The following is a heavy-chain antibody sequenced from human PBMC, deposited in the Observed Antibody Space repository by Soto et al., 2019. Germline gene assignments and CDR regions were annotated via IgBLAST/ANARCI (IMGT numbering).Heavy chain of an antibody. CDR3: ARDPLAYCGGDCPEYYYYVMDV. CDR1: GGTFSSYA. J-gene: IGHJ6*02. V-gene: IGHV1-69*01. CDR2: IIPIFGTA. D-gene: IGHD2-21*02. Sequence: QVQLVQSGAEVKKPGSSVKVSCKASGGTFSSYAISWVRQAPGQGLEWMGGIIPIFGTANYAQKFQGRVTIPADESTSTAYMELSSLRSEDTAVYYCARDPLAYCGGDCPEYYYYVMDVWGQGTTVTVSS.